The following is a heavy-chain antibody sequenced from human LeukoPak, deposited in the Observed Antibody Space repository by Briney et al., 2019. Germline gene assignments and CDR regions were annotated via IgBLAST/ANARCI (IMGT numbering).Heavy chain of an antibody. CDR2: ISSSGSTI. CDR1: GFAFSSYE. Sequence: GGSLRLSCAASGFAFSSYEMNWVRQAPGKGLEWVSYISSSGSTIYYADSVKGRFTISRDNAKNSLYLQMNSLRAEDTAVYYCARASGFGVVLDYWGQGTLVTVSS. V-gene: IGHV3-48*03. CDR3: ARASGFGVVLDY. D-gene: IGHD3-3*01. J-gene: IGHJ4*02.